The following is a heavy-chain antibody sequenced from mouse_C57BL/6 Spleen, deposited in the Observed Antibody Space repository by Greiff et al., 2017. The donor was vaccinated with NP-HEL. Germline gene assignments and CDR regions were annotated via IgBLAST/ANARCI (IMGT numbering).Heavy chain of an antibody. Sequence: EVMLVESGGGLVQPKGSLKLSCAASGFSFNTYAMNWVRQAPGKGLEWVARIRSKSNNYATYYADSVKDRFTISRDESESMLYLQMNNLKTEDTAMYYCVRGFYAMDYWGQGTSVTVSS. J-gene: IGHJ4*01. CDR1: GFSFNTYA. CDR3: VRGFYAMDY. CDR2: IRSKSNNYAT. V-gene: IGHV10-1*01.